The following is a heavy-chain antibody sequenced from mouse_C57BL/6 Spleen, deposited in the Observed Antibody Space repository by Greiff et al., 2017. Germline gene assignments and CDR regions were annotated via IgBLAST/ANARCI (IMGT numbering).Heavy chain of an antibody. CDR1: GYTFTTYP. V-gene: IGHV1-47*01. CDR2: FPPYNDAT. Sequence: VTLMASGAELVQPGASVQMSCKASGYTFTTYPIEWMKQNHGKSLEWIGNFPPYNDATTYNEKFKGKATLTLEKSSSTVYLELSRLTSDDSAFYYGAITTVVARAMDYWGQGTSVTVSS. J-gene: IGHJ4*01. D-gene: IGHD1-1*01. CDR3: AITTVVARAMDY.